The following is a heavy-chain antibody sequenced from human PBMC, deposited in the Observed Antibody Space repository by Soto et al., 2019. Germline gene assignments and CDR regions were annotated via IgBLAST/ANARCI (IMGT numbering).Heavy chain of an antibody. D-gene: IGHD6-13*01. CDR1: GYTFTSYG. Sequence: QVQLVQSGAEVKKPGASVKVSCKASGYTFTSYGISWVRQAPGQGLEWMGWISAYNGNTNYAQKLQGRVTMTTDTSTSTAYMELRSLRYDDTAVYYCARAGLGIAAAGTSYYFAYWGQGTLVTVSS. CDR3: ARAGLGIAAAGTSYYFAY. V-gene: IGHV1-18*01. CDR2: ISAYNGNT. J-gene: IGHJ4*02.